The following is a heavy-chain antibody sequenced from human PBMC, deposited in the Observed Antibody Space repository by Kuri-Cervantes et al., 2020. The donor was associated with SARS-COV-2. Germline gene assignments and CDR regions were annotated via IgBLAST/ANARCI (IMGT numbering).Heavy chain of an antibody. CDR2: IRSKAYGGTT. D-gene: IGHD3-3*01. J-gene: IGHJ4*02. CDR3: TRGYYDFWSGYSHPRFDY. CDR1: GFTFSSYA. Sequence: GESLKISCAASGFTFSSYAMSWVRQAPGKGLEWVGFIRSKAYGGTTEYAASVKGRFTISRDDSKSIAYLQMNSLKTEDTAVYYCTRGYYDFWSGYSHPRFDYWGQGTLVTVSS. V-gene: IGHV3-49*04.